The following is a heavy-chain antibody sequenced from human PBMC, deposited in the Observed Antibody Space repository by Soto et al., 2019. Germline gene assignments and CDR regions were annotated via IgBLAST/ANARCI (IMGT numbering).Heavy chain of an antibody. Sequence: GGSLRLSCAASGFTFSESSMNWVRQAPGRGLEWLSYISGSDSPIYYADSVRGRFTISRDNAKSSLYLHMNGLRDDDTALYYCARSGPERADHFDLWGQGTPVTVSS. J-gene: IGHJ4*02. V-gene: IGHV3-48*02. CDR2: ISGSDSPI. CDR1: GFTFSESS. CDR3: ARSGPERADHFDL. D-gene: IGHD2-15*01.